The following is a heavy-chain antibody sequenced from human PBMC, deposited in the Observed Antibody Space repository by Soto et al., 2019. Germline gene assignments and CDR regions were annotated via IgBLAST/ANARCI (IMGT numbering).Heavy chain of an antibody. CDR2: LYYGRSA. CDR1: GGXISSSNW. V-gene: IGHV4-28*01. CDR3: ALRSMAVVPEY. Sequence: SETLXLTCAVSGGXISSSNWWSWXRQPPGKGLESIGYLYYGRSANYNPSLKSRVTLSVDTSTNQCSLTLSSMTAADTAVYYCALRSMAVVPEYWGQGTLVTVSS. J-gene: IGHJ4*02. D-gene: IGHD3-22*01.